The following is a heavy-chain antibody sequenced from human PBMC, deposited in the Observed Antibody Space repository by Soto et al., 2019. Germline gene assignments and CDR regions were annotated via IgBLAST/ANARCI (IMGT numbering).Heavy chain of an antibody. CDR2: INPNSGGT. CDR1: GYTFTGYY. Sequence: QVQLVQSGAEVKKPGASVKVSCKASGYTFTGYYMHWVRQAPGQGLEWMGWINPNSGGTNYAQKFQGWVTMTRDTSISTAYMELSRLRSDDTAVYYCARDAHTDGRFWSGYPGYYYYYGMDVWGQGTTVTVSS. CDR3: ARDAHTDGRFWSGYPGYYYYYGMDV. J-gene: IGHJ6*02. D-gene: IGHD3-3*01. V-gene: IGHV1-2*04.